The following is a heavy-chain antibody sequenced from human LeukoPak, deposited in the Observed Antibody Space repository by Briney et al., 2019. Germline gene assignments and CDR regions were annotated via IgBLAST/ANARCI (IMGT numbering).Heavy chain of an antibody. CDR3: APNRLPTDY. V-gene: IGHV3-23*01. CDR2: ISGSGTST. D-gene: IGHD5-18*01. Sequence: PGWSLRLSCAASGFTFSTYAMSWVRQAPGKGLEWVSSISGSGTSTYFADSVKGRFTISRDNSKNTLYLQMNSLRAEGTAVYYCAPNRLPTDYWGQGTLVTVSS. J-gene: IGHJ4*02. CDR1: GFTFSTYA.